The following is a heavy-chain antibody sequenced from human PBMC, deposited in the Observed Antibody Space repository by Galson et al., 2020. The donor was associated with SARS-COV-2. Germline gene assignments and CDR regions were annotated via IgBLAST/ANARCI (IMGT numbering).Heavy chain of an antibody. CDR1: GYSFTSYT. V-gene: IGHV7-4-1*02. CDR3: VRDSTDYDAFDL. Sequence: ASVKVSCKASGYSFTSYTINWVRQAPGQGLQWTGGIDTNTGNPTYAQGFTGRFVFSLDTSVSTAYLQISSLKADDTAVYYCVRDSTDYDAFDLWGKGTMITVS. CDR2: IDTNTGNP. J-gene: IGHJ3*01. D-gene: IGHD2-8*02.